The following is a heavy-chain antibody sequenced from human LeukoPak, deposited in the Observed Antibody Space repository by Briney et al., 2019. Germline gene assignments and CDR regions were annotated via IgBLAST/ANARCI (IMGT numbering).Heavy chain of an antibody. D-gene: IGHD1-26*01. J-gene: IGHJ4*02. V-gene: IGHV1-2*02. CDR1: GYNFDGDY. CDR2: IYPNTDDT. CDR3: ARGEGIVGSTGLSY. Sequence: ASVKVSCTASGYNFDGDYIHWVRQAPGQGLEWMAWIYPNTDDTHFAQKYQDRVTLSRDNSISTAYLELRSLRYDDTAAYYCARGEGIVGSTGLSYWGQGTLVSVSS.